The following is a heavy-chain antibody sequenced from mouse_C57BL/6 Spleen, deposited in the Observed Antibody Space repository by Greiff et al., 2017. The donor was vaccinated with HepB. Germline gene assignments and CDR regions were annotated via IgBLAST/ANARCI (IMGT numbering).Heavy chain of an antibody. CDR2: ISDGGSYT. V-gene: IGHV5-4*01. CDR1: GFTFSSYA. D-gene: IGHD2-4*01. J-gene: IGHJ4*01. Sequence: EVQLVESGGGLVKPGGSLKLSCAASGFTFSSYAMSWVRQTPEKRLEWVATISDGGSYTYYPDNVKGRFTISRDNAKNNLYLQMSHLKSEDTAMYYCARDGDYAYAMDYWGQGTSVTVSS. CDR3: ARDGDYAYAMDY.